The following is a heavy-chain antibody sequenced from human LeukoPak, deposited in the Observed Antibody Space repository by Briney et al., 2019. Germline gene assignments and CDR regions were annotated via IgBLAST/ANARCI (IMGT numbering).Heavy chain of an antibody. CDR3: ARGPPSPFDY. V-gene: IGHV4-59*08. Sequence: SETLSLICTVSCGSISSYYWSWIRQPPGKGLEWIGYIYYSGSTNYNPSLKSRVTISVDTSKNQFSLKLSSVTAADTAVYYCARGPPSPFDYWGQGTLVTVSS. J-gene: IGHJ4*02. CDR1: CGSISSYY. CDR2: IYYSGST.